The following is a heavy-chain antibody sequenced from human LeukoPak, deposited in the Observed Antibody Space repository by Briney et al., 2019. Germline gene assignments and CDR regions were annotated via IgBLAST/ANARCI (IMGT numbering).Heavy chain of an antibody. CDR1: GYSINSGYY. J-gene: IGHJ4*02. V-gene: IGHV3-20*04. CDR2: INWNGGST. CDR3: ARASSSSHRDYFDY. D-gene: IGHD2-2*01. Sequence: PSETLSLTCAVSGYSINSGYYWGWIRQPPGKGLEWVSGINWNGGSTGYADSVKGRFTISRDNAKNSLYLQMNSLRAEDTALYYCARASSSSHRDYFDYWGQGTLVTVSS.